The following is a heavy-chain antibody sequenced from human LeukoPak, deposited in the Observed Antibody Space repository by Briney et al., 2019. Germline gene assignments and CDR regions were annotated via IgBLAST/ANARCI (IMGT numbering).Heavy chain of an antibody. V-gene: IGHV4-4*07. CDR2: IHTSGTT. Sequence: SETLSLTCTVSGDSMGRYYWSFIRQPAGKGLEWIGRIHTSGTTWYNASLKSRVTMSVDASKNQFSLWLTSVTAADTAVYYCARYGSGSYSDDHFQHWGQGTLVTVSS. CDR1: GDSMGRYY. D-gene: IGHD3-10*01. CDR3: ARYGSGSYSDDHFQH. J-gene: IGHJ1*01.